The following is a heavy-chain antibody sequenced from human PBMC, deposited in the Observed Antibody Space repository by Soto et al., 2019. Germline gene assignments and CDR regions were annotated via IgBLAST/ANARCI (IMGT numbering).Heavy chain of an antibody. J-gene: IGHJ3*02. CDR1: GFAFDDYT. CDR2: INWNSDTV. D-gene: IGHD3-22*01. Sequence: EVQLVESGGGLVQPGRSLRLSCAASGFAFDDYTMHWVRQVPGKGLEWVSGINWNSDTVGYADSVKGRFTISRDNARSSLYLQMDSLRAEDTALYYCAKTMAVVVMTDAFDIWGQGTMVTVSS. CDR3: AKTMAVVVMTDAFDI. V-gene: IGHV3-9*01.